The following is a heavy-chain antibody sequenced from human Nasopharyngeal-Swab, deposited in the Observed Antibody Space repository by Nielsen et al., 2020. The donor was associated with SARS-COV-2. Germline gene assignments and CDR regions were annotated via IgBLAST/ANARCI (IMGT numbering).Heavy chain of an antibody. CDR1: GGSISDYH. J-gene: IGHJ4*02. V-gene: IGHV4-34*01. CDR2: MKPTGRT. CDR3: AGHPEDFDY. Sequence: GSLRLSCVVPGGSISDYHWSWIRQPPGKGLEWIGEMKPTGRTNYNPSLKSRITISVDTSKNQFLLKLSSVTAADTAVYYCAGHPEDFDYWGQGTLVTVSS.